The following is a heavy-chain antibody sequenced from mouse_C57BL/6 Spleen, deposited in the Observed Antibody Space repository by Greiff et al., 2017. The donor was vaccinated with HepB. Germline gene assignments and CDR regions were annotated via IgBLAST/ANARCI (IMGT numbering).Heavy chain of an antibody. CDR1: GYTFTDYY. CDR2: INPNNGGT. Sequence: EVQLQQSGPELVKPGASVKISCKASGYTFTDYYMNWVKQSHGKSLEWIGDINPNNGGTSYNQKFKGKATLTVDKSSSTAYMELRSLTSEDSAVYYCARKEREYYYAMDYWGQGTSVTVSS. CDR3: ARKEREYYYAMDY. J-gene: IGHJ4*01. V-gene: IGHV1-26*01.